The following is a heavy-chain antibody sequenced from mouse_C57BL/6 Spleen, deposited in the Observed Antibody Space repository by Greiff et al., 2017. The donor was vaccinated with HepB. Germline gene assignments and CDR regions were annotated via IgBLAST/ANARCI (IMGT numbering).Heavy chain of an antibody. CDR2: IRSKSNNYAT. J-gene: IGHJ3*01. CDR3: VSELGWFAY. Sequence: EVKLVESGGGLVQPKGSLKLSCAASGFSFNTYAMNWVRQAPGKGLEWVARIRSKSNNYATYYADSVKDRFTISRDDSESMLYLQMNNLKTEDTAMYYCVSELGWFAYWGQGTLVTVSA. V-gene: IGHV10-1*01. CDR1: GFSFNTYA. D-gene: IGHD4-1*01.